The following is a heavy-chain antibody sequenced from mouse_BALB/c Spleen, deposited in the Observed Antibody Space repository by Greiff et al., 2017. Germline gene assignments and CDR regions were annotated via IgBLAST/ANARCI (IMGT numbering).Heavy chain of an antibody. CDR3: TRDHYGSSYYFDY. J-gene: IGHJ2*01. D-gene: IGHD1-1*01. Sequence: EVQRVESGGGLVKPGGSLKLSCAASGFTFSSYTMSWVRQTPEKRLEWVATISSGGSYTYYPDSVKGRFTISRDNAKNTLYLQMSSLKSEDTAMYYCTRDHYGSSYYFDYWGQGTTLTVSS. V-gene: IGHV5-6-4*01. CDR2: ISSGGSYT. CDR1: GFTFSSYT.